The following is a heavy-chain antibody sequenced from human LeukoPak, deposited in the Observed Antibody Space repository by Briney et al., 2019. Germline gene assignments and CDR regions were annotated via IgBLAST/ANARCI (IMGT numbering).Heavy chain of an antibody. J-gene: IGHJ6*03. Sequence: GGSLRLSCAASGFTFSSYVMSWVRQAPGKGLEWVSGISGSGGRTYNADSVKGRFTISRDNSKNTLYLQMNSLRAEDTAVYYCAKTPVLEWLLSDYYYMDVWGKGTTVTVSS. CDR3: AKTPVLEWLLSDYYYMDV. CDR2: ISGSGGRT. V-gene: IGHV3-23*01. CDR1: GFTFSSYV. D-gene: IGHD3-3*01.